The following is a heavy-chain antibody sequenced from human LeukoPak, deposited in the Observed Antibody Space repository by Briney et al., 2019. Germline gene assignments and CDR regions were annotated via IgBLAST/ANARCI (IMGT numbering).Heavy chain of an antibody. CDR1: GYTFTSYD. V-gene: IGHV1-8*03. CDR2: MNPNSGHT. D-gene: IGHD3-22*01. J-gene: IGHJ4*02. CDR3: ARGGGDSSGYEFDY. Sequence: GASVKVPCKPSGYTFTSYDINWVRQATGHGLEWMGWMNPNSGHTGHAQKFEDRVTITRNTSISTAYMEPGSVRSEDTAVYYWARGGGDSSGYEFDYWGQGTLVTVSS.